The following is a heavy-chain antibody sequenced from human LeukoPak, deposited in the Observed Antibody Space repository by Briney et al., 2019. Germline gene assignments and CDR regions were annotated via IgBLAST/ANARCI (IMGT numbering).Heavy chain of an antibody. J-gene: IGHJ4*02. CDR1: GGSFSGYY. V-gene: IGHV4-34*01. CDR2: INHSGST. Sequence: SETLSLTCAVYGGSFSGYYWSWIRQPPGKGLEWIGEINHSGSTNYNPSLKSRVTISVDTSKNQFSLKLSSVTAADTAVYYCASLSIAVAGHLDYWGQGTLVTVSS. CDR3: ASLSIAVAGHLDY. D-gene: IGHD6-19*01.